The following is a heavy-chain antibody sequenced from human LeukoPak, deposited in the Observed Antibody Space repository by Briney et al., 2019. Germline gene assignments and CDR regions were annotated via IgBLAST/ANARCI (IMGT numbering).Heavy chain of an antibody. V-gene: IGHV1-46*01. CDR1: GYTITSYY. CDR3: ARDKRVHPNWFDP. J-gene: IGHJ5*02. Sequence: ASVKVSCKASGYTITSYYKQGVRQAPGQGLEWMGIINPSGGSTSYAQKFQGRVTMTRDTSTSTVYMELSSLRSEDTAVYYCARDKRVHPNWFDPWGQGTLVTVSS. CDR2: INPSGGST.